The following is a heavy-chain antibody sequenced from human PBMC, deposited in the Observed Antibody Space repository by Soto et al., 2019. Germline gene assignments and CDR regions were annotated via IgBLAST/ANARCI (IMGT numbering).Heavy chain of an antibody. CDR2: INAGNGNT. V-gene: IGHV1-3*01. CDR3: ARDSITGTTGVLVY. CDR1: GYTFTSYA. Sequence: ASVKVSCKASGYTFTSYAMHWVRQAPGQRLEWMGWINAGNGNTKYSQKFQGRVTITRDTSASAAYMDLSSLRSEDTAVYYCARDSITGTTGVLVYWGQGTLVTVSS. J-gene: IGHJ4*02. D-gene: IGHD1-20*01.